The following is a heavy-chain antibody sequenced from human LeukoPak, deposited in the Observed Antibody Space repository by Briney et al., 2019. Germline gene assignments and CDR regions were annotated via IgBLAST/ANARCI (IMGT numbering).Heavy chain of an antibody. CDR2: IHTSGNT. D-gene: IGHD2-21*02. Sequence: SETLSLTCTVSRGSISSYYWSWIRQPAGKGLEWIGRIHTSGNTNYNPSLKSRVTMSVDTSKNQLSLKLSSVTAADTAMYYCAREGTTVVTRALDYWGQGTLVTVSS. J-gene: IGHJ4*02. V-gene: IGHV4-4*07. CDR1: RGSISSYY. CDR3: AREGTTVVTRALDY.